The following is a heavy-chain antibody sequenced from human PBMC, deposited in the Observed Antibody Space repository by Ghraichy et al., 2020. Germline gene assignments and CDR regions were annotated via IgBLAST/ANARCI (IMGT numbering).Heavy chain of an antibody. V-gene: IGHV3-11*01. J-gene: IGHJ6*02. CDR1: GFAFSDYY. D-gene: IGHD5-12*01. CDR2: ISSGARTF. CDR3: ARGSGPTLYSYYHMDV. Sequence: GGSLRLSCAASGFAFSDYYMTWIRQAPGKGLEWVSYISSGARTFYYEDSVKGRFTISRDNSKNTLYLLMNSLRAEDTAVYYCARGSGPTLYSYYHMDVWGQGTTVTVSS.